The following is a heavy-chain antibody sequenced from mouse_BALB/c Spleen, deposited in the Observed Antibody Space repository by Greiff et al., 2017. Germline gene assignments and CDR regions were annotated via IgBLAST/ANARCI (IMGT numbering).Heavy chain of an antibody. CDR3: ARDRDGYYLSFAY. J-gene: IGHJ3*01. V-gene: IGHV3-6*02. CDR2: ISYDGSN. CDR1: GYSITSGYY. Sequence: EVKLEESGPGLVKPSQSLSLTCSVTGYSITSGYYWNWIRQFPGNKLEWMGYISYDGSNNYNPSLKNRISITRDTSKNQFFLKLNSVTTEDTATYYCARDRDGYYLSFAYWGQGTLVTVSA. D-gene: IGHD2-3*01.